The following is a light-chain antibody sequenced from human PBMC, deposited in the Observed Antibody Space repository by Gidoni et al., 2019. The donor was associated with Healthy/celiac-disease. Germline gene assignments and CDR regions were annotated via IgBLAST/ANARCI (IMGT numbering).Light chain of an antibody. CDR1: SSDVGGYNY. CDR2: DVS. V-gene: IGLV2-14*01. CDR3: SSYTSSSTQV. Sequence: QSALTQPVSVSGSPGQSITISCTGTSSDVGGYNYVSWDQQHPGKAPKLMIYDVSNRPSGVSNRFSGSKSGNTASLTISGLQAEDEADYYCSSYTSSSTQVFGTGTKVTVL. J-gene: IGLJ1*01.